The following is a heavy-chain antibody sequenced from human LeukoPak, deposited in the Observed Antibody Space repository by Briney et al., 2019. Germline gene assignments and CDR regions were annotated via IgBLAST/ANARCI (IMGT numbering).Heavy chain of an antibody. CDR3: AIGGYDILTGYSNFDY. D-gene: IGHD3-9*01. CDR2: INPSGGST. CDR1: GYTFTSYY. J-gene: IGHJ4*02. V-gene: IGHV1-46*01. Sequence: ASVKVSCKASGYTFTSYYMHWVRQAPGQGLEWMGIINPSGGSTSYAQKFQGRVTMTRDTSTSTVYVELSSLRSEDTAVYYCAIGGYDILTGYSNFDYWGQGTLVTVSS.